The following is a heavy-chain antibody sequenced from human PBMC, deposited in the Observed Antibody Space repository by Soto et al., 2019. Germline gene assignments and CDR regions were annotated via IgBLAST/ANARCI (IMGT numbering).Heavy chain of an antibody. Sequence: EVPLVESGGGLVQPGGSLRLSCAASGFTVSSNYMSWVRQAPGKGLEWVSVIYSGGSTYYADSVKGRFTISRDNSKNTLYLQMNSLRAEDTAVYYCARDSRVLWFGEFLHYGMDVWGQGTTVTVSS. CDR3: ARDSRVLWFGEFLHYGMDV. J-gene: IGHJ6*02. CDR2: IYSGGST. CDR1: GFTVSSNY. D-gene: IGHD3-10*01. V-gene: IGHV3-66*01.